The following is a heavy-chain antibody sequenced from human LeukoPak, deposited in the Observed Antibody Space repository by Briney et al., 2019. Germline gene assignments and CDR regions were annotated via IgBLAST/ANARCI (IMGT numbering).Heavy chain of an antibody. V-gene: IGHV1-18*04. Sequence: ASVNVSCKASGYTFTSYGISWVRQAPGQGLEWMGWISAYNGNTNYAQKLQGRVTMPTDTSTSTAYMELRSLRSDDTAVYYCARAHLYCSGGSCYSRTFDYWGQGTLVTVSS. CDR3: ARAHLYCSGGSCYSRTFDY. J-gene: IGHJ4*02. CDR1: GYTFTSYG. D-gene: IGHD2-15*01. CDR2: ISAYNGNT.